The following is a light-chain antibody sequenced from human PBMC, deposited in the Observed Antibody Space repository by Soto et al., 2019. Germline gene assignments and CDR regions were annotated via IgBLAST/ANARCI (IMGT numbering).Light chain of an antibody. J-gene: IGKJ4*01. CDR2: KAS. CDR3: QQYESYPMT. V-gene: IGKV1-5*03. CDR1: QSISSW. Sequence: DSKMTKYPSTLSASVGDRVTITCRASQSISSWLAWYQQKPGKAPNLLISKASTLHSGVPPRFSGSGSGTEFTLTISSLQPDDFATYYCQQYESYPMTFGGGTKVDIK.